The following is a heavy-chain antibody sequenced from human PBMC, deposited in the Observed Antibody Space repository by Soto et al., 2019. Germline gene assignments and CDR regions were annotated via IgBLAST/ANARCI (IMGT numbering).Heavy chain of an antibody. J-gene: IGHJ4*02. V-gene: IGHV1-24*01. Sequence: VASVKVSCKVSGYTLTELSMHWVRQAPGKGLEWMGGFDPEDGETIYAQKFQGRVSMTEDTSTDTAYMELSSLRSEDTAVYYCATDTYYYDSSGYYNFDYWGQGTLVTVSS. CDR3: ATDTYYYDSSGYYNFDY. CDR1: GYTLTELS. CDR2: FDPEDGET. D-gene: IGHD3-22*01.